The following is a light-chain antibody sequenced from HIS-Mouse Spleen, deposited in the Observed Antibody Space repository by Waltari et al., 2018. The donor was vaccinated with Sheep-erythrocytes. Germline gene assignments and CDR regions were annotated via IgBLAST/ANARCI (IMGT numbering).Light chain of an antibody. J-gene: IGKJ2*01. CDR1: QSVSSY. CDR2: DAS. V-gene: IGKV3-11*01. CDR3: QQRSNWYT. Sequence: EIVLTQTLVTLSLSPGERATLSRRASQSVSSYLAWYQQKPGQAPRLLIYDASNRATGIPARFSGSGSGTDFTLTISSLEPEDFAVYYCQQRSNWYTFGQGTKLEIK.